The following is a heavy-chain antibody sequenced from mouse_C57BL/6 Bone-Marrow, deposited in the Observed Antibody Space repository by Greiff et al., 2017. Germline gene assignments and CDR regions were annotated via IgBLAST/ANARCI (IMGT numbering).Heavy chain of an antibody. Sequence: VQLQQSGPELVKPGASVKISCKASGYAFSSSWMNWVKQRPGKGLEWIGRIYPGDGDTNYNGKFKGKATLTADKSSSTAYMQLSSLTSEDSAVYFCARWLLLRFAYWGQGTLVTVSA. CDR3: ARWLLLRFAY. J-gene: IGHJ3*01. V-gene: IGHV1-82*01. D-gene: IGHD2-3*01. CDR1: GYAFSSSW. CDR2: IYPGDGDT.